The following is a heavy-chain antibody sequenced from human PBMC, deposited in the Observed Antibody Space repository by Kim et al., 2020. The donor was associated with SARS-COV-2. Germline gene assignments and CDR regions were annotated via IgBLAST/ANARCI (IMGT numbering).Heavy chain of an antibody. D-gene: IGHD1-26*01. CDR2: TTRSGDGS. V-gene: IGHV3-64D*06. Sequence: GGSLRLSCTGSGFIFSDYAIHWVRRAPGKGLEYVSATTRSGDGSFYADSVEGRFTISRDNSKSTLYLQMNSLRLEDTSMYYCVRYGRSYGAVLWGQGTLVMLSS. J-gene: IGHJ4*02. CDR1: GFIFSDYA. CDR3: VRYGRSYGAVL.